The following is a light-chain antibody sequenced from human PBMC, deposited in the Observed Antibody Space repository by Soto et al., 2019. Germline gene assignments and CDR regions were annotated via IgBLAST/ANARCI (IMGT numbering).Light chain of an antibody. CDR1: SSNIGAGYE. J-gene: IGLJ1*01. V-gene: IGLV1-40*01. CDR2: ENN. CDR3: KSYESSLSGYV. Sequence: QSVLTQPPSVSEAPGQRVTISCTGSSSNIGAGYEAHWYQQVPGTAPKLLIYENNNRPSGVPDRFSGSKSGTSASLAITGLQAEDEDEYYCKSYESSLSGYVFGTGTKLTVL.